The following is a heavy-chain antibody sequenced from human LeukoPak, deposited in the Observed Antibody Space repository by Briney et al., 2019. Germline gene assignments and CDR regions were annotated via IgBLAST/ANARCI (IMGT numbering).Heavy chain of an antibody. V-gene: IGHV1-2*06. CDR2: INPNTGGT. CDR3: AREGYYDRSGHSGFDY. D-gene: IGHD3-22*01. J-gene: IGHJ4*02. Sequence: ASVKVSCKASGYTFTGYYMHWVRQAPGQGLEWMGRINPNTGGTNYAQKFQGRVTMTRDTSISTDYMELSRLRSDDTAVYYCAREGYYDRSGHSGFDYWGQGTLVTVSS. CDR1: GYTFTGYY.